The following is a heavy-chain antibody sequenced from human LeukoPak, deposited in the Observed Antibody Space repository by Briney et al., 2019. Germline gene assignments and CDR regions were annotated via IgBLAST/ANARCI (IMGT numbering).Heavy chain of an antibody. CDR3: ARVKGNYFTAYYFDY. J-gene: IGHJ4*02. Sequence: SETLSLTCTVSGGSISGYYWSWIRQPPGKGLEWIGYIYSSGTTNYNPSLKSQITISLDTSKNQFSLKLSSVTAADTAVYYCARVKGNYFTAYYFDYWGQGTLVTVSS. CDR1: GGSISGYY. CDR2: IYSSGTT. D-gene: IGHD2/OR15-2a*01. V-gene: IGHV4-59*01.